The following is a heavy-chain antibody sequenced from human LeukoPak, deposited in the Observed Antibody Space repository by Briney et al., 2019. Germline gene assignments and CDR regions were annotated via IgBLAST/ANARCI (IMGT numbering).Heavy chain of an antibody. CDR1: GGSISSSSYY. Sequence: SLTVSLTCTVSGGSISSSSYYWGWIRQPPGKGLEWIGNIYYSVSTYYNPSLKSRVTISVDTSKNQFSLKLSSVTAADTAVYYCAREEVPHGFDIWGQGTMVTVSP. V-gene: IGHV4-39*07. CDR2: IYYSVST. CDR3: AREEVPHGFDI. J-gene: IGHJ3*02.